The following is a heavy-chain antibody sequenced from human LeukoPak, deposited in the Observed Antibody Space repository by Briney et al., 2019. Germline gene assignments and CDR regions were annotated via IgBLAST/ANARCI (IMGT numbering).Heavy chain of an antibody. Sequence: PSETLSLTCAVYGGSFSGYYWIWIRQPPGKGLEWIGEINHSGSTNYNPPLKSRVTISVDTSTKQFSLKLSSVTAADTDNYYCARGVRIEGAHPHLDYWGQGSLVTVSS. V-gene: IGHV4-34*01. D-gene: IGHD2-15*01. J-gene: IGHJ4*02. CDR1: GGSFSGYY. CDR3: ARGVRIEGAHPHLDY. CDR2: INHSGST.